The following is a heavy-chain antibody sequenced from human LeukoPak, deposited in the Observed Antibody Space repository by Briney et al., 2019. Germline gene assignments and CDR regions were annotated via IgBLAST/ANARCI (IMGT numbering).Heavy chain of an antibody. CDR1: GYTFTDYY. D-gene: IGHD1-14*01. Sequence: ASVKVSCKASGYTFTDYYIHWVRQGPGQGLECMGWINPNSGGTNYTQKFQGRVTMTRDTSISKAYLELNRLTSDDSAVYYCARVLARYGNLDYWGQGILVTVSS. CDR3: ARVLARYGNLDY. J-gene: IGHJ4*02. V-gene: IGHV1-2*02. CDR2: INPNSGGT.